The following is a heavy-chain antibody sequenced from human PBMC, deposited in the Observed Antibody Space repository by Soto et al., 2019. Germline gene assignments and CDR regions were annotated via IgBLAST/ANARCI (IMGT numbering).Heavy chain of an antibody. Sequence: GGSLRLSCAASGFSFSSYSMYWVRQAPGKGLEWVSYISSSSSTIYYADSVKGRFTISRGNAKNSLYLQMTSLRDEDTAVYYCARESRFLEWLSLNWFDPWGQGTLVTVSS. V-gene: IGHV3-48*02. J-gene: IGHJ5*02. CDR2: ISSSSSTI. D-gene: IGHD3-3*01. CDR3: ARESRFLEWLSLNWFDP. CDR1: GFSFSSYS.